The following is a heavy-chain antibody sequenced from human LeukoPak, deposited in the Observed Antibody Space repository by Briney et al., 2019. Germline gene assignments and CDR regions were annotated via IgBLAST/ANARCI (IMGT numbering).Heavy chain of an antibody. V-gene: IGHV4-30-2*01. CDR3: ASLYSSSWYHAFDI. J-gene: IGHJ3*02. D-gene: IGHD6-13*01. CDR2: IYHSGST. Sequence: PSETLSLTCAVSGGSISSGGYSWSWIRQPPGKGLEWIGYIYHSGSTYYNPSLKSRVTISVDRSKNQFSLKLSSVTAADTAVYYCASLYSSSWYHAFDIWGQGTMVTVSS. CDR1: GGSISSGGYS.